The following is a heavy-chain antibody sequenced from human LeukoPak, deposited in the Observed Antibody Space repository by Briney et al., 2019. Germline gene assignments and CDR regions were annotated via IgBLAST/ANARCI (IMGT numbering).Heavy chain of an antibody. D-gene: IGHD1-1*01. J-gene: IGHJ6*03. V-gene: IGHV4-4*02. CDR3: ARDRNWNVNYYYYYYMDV. CDR1: GGSISSSNW. Sequence: PSETLSLTCAVSGGSISSSNWWSWVRQPPGKGLEWIGEIYHSGSTNYNPSLKSRVTISVDTSKNQFSLKLSSVTAADTAVYYCARDRNWNVNYYYYYYMDVWGKGTTVTISS. CDR2: IYHSGST.